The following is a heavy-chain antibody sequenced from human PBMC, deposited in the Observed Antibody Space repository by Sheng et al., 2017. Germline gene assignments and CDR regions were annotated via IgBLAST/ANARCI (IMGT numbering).Heavy chain of an antibody. V-gene: IGHV3-30-3*01. CDR1: GFTFSSYA. D-gene: IGHD3-22*01. Sequence: QVQLVESGGGVVQPGRSLRLSCAASGFTFSSYAMHWVRQAPGKGLEWVAVISYDGSNKYYADSVKGRFTISRDNSKNTLYLQMNSLRAEDTAVYYCARVENRLLLRNDAFDIWAEGTMVTVSS. J-gene: IGHJ3*02. CDR2: ISYDGSNK. CDR3: ARVENRLLLRNDAFDI.